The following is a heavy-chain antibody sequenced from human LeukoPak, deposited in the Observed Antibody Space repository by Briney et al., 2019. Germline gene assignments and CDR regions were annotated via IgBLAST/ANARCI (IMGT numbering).Heavy chain of an antibody. V-gene: IGHV4-59*01. CDR1: GGSISSYH. J-gene: IGHJ5*02. CDR3: ARGAIAARLRGNWFDP. CDR2: IYYSGST. Sequence: SETLSLTCTVSGGSISSYHWSWIRQPPGKGLEWIGYIYYSGSTNYNPSLKSRVTISVDTSKNQFSLKLSSVTAADTAVYYCARGAIAARLRGNWFDPWGQGTLVTVSS. D-gene: IGHD6-6*01.